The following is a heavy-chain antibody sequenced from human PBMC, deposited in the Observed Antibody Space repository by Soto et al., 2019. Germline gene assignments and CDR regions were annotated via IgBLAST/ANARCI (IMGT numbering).Heavy chain of an antibody. CDR3: ARDRNGYNLEGNWFDP. Sequence: QVQLVQSGAEVKKPGSSVKVSCKASGGTFSSYAISWVRQAPGQGLEWMGGVIPIFGTANYAQKFQGRVTITADESTSTAYMELSSLRSEDTAVYYCARDRNGYNLEGNWFDPWGQGTLVTVSS. CDR2: VIPIFGTA. J-gene: IGHJ5*02. D-gene: IGHD3-22*01. CDR1: GGTFSSYA. V-gene: IGHV1-69*01.